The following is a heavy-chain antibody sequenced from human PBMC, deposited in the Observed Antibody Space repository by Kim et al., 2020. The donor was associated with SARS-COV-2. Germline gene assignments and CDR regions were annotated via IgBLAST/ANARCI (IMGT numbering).Heavy chain of an antibody. V-gene: IGHV3-23*03. CDR3: AKDSGGGYYYYYGMDV. J-gene: IGHJ6*02. Sequence: DSVKGRVPHSRDDYKHTLYLQMNSLGAEDTAVYYCAKDSGGGYYYYYGMDVWGQGTTVTVSS. D-gene: IGHD3-10*01.